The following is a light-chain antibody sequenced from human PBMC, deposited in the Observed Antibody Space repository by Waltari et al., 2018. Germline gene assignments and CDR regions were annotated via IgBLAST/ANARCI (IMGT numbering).Light chain of an antibody. Sequence: SYELTQTPSVSVSPGQTARITCSGPALPRKYAYWFQQKSGQAPRLVIYEDTKPPAGIPGRFSWSSSGTVATLTITGAQVDDEADYYCYSSDSTGLRVFGGGTTVVVL. CDR1: ALPRKY. CDR2: EDT. CDR3: YSSDSTGLRV. J-gene: IGLJ1*01. V-gene: IGLV3-10*01.